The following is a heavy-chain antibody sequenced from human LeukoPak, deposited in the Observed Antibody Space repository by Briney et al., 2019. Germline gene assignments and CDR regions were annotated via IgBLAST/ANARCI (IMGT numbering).Heavy chain of an antibody. J-gene: IGHJ4*02. CDR1: GYTFTGYY. D-gene: IGHD3-22*01. Sequence: ASVKVSCKASGYTFTGYYMHWVRQAPGQGLEWMGWINPNSGGTNYAQKFQGRVTMTRDTSISTAYMELSRLRSDDTAVYYCARDIQDPRDYYDSSGYTLDYWGQGTLVTVSS. CDR2: INPNSGGT. V-gene: IGHV1-2*02. CDR3: ARDIQDPRDYYDSSGYTLDY.